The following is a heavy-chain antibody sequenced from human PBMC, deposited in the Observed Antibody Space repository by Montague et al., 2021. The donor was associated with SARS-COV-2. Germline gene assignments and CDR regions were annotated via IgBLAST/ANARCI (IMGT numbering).Heavy chain of an antibody. D-gene: IGHD3-16*02. CDR2: ISYDGSNK. CDR3: ARSAWGGYRDAFDI. CDR1: GFTFSSYA. Sequence: SLRLSCAASGFTFSSYAMHWVRPAPGKGLEWVAVISYDGSNKYYADSVKGRFTISRDNSKNTLYLQMNSLRAEDTALYYCARSAWGGYRDAFDIWGQGTMVTVSS. V-gene: IGHV3-30-3*01. J-gene: IGHJ3*02.